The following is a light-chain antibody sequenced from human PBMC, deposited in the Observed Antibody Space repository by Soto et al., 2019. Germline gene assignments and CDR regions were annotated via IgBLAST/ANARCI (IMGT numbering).Light chain of an antibody. J-gene: IGKJ1*01. CDR2: GAP. CDR3: QQFRNWPWT. CDR1: QSISIN. Sequence: EIVMTQSPATLSVSPGDRVTLSCRASQSISINLAWYQHKPGQAPRLLIHGAPTRATGIPARISGSGSGTEFTLTISSLQSEDFAVYYCQQFRNWPWTFGQGTKVDIK. V-gene: IGKV3D-15*01.